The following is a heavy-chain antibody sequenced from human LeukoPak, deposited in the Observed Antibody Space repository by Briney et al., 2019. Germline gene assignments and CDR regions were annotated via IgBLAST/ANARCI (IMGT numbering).Heavy chain of an antibody. V-gene: IGHV4-39*07. CDR1: RGSISGSSYY. J-gene: IGHJ5*02. CDR2: IYYSGST. Sequence: SETLSLTCTVSRGSISGSSYYWGWIRQPPGKGLEWIGSIYYSGSTYYSPSLKSRVTISVDTSKNQFSLNLRSETAADTAVYYCARGGEYYDVLTGYSPYNWFDPWGQGTLVTVSS. CDR3: ARGGEYYDVLTGYSPYNWFDP. D-gene: IGHD3-9*01.